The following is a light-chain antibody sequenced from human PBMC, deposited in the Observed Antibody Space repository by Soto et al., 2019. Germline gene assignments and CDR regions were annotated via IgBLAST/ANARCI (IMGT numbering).Light chain of an antibody. Sequence: IVMTQPPATLSVSQGEGATLSCSSSPSVSSQLARYQQTPGQAARLPLYGASTRAAGIPARFSGSGFGTDFTLTISSLEPEDAAVYYCQQRSNWPPITFGQGTRLEI. CDR1: PSVSSQ. V-gene: IGKV3-11*01. J-gene: IGKJ5*01. CDR3: QQRSNWPPIT. CDR2: GAS.